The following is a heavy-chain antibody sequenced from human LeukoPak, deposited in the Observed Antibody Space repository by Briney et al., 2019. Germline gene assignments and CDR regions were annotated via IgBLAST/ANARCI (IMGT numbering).Heavy chain of an antibody. J-gene: IGHJ3*01. V-gene: IGHV3-23*01. CDR2: MTGSGAGT. D-gene: IGHD4-17*01. Sequence: GGSLRLSCAASTIAFRSYAMTWVRQAPGKGLEWVSSMTGSGAGTFYADSVKGRFTVSRDNSKNTLYLQMNSLRAEDTAVYYCTKDPNGDYVGAFDFWDQGTLVIVSS. CDR1: TIAFRSYA. CDR3: TKDPNGDYVGAFDF.